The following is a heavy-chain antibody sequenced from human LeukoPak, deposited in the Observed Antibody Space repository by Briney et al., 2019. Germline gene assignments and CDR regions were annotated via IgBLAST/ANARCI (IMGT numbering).Heavy chain of an antibody. CDR3: ARNYYDSSGYYYCYYMDV. Sequence: SETLSLTCAVYGGSFSGYYWSWIRQPPGKGLEWIGEINHSGSTNYNPSLKSRVTISVDTSKNQFSLKLSSVTAADTAVYYCARNYYDSSGYYYCYYMDVWGKGTTVTVSS. CDR1: GGSFSGYY. V-gene: IGHV4-34*01. CDR2: INHSGST. J-gene: IGHJ6*03. D-gene: IGHD3-22*01.